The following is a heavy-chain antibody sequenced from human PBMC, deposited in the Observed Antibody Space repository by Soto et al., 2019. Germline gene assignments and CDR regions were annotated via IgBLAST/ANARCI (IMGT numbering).Heavy chain of an antibody. J-gene: IGHJ4*02. CDR3: ARIYCSSTSCYPYYFDY. Sequence: PSETLSLTCTVSVGSISSYYWSWIRQPPGKGLEWIGYIYYSGSTNYNPSLKSRVTISVDTSKNQFSLKLSSVTAADTAVYYCARIYCSSTSCYPYYFDYWGQGTLVTVSS. D-gene: IGHD2-2*01. V-gene: IGHV4-59*01. CDR1: VGSISSYY. CDR2: IYYSGST.